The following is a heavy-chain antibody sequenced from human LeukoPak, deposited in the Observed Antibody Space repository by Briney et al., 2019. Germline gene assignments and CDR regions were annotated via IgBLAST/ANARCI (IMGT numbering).Heavy chain of an antibody. J-gene: IGHJ4*02. Sequence: PGGSLRLSCSASGFTFSSYAMSWVRQAPGKGLEWVSGISGSGGSTYYADSVKGRFTISRDNYKNPVYLQMYRLSAHDTAVYYCAKDGGRGYNGNYFDHWGQGTLVTVSS. D-gene: IGHD5-12*01. CDR3: AKDGGRGYNGNYFDH. V-gene: IGHV3-23*01. CDR1: GFTFSSYA. CDR2: ISGSGGST.